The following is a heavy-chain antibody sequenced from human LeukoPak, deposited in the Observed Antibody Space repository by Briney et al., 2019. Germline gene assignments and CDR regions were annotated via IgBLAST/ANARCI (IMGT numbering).Heavy chain of an antibody. J-gene: IGHJ5*02. Sequence: ASVKVSCKASGGTFSSYAISWVRHAPGQGLEWMGGIIPIFGTANYAQKFQGRVTITADESTSTAYMELSSLRSEDTAVYYCAIAGVVPAAYNWFDPWGQGTLVTVSS. V-gene: IGHV1-69*13. CDR2: IIPIFGTA. CDR1: GGTFSSYA. CDR3: AIAGVVPAAYNWFDP. D-gene: IGHD2-2*01.